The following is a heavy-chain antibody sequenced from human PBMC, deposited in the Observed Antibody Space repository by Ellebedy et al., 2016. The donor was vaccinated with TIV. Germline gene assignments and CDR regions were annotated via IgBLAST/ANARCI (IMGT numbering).Heavy chain of an antibody. V-gene: IGHV3-15*07. CDR2: IKSKIDGGTI. Sequence: PGGSLRLSCAASGFPFTNAWMEWVRQVPGKGLEWVGRIKSKIDGGTIEYAAPVKGRSTISRDDSKNTLYLQMNSLTTEDTAVYYCTTTLTYYPDVWGPGTTVTVSS. J-gene: IGHJ6*02. CDR3: TTTLTYYPDV. D-gene: IGHD3-10*01. CDR1: GFPFTNAW.